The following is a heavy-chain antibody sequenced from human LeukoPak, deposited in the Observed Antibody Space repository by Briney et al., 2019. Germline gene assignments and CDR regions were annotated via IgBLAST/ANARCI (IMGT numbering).Heavy chain of an antibody. V-gene: IGHV4-34*01. CDR1: GGSFSGYY. J-gene: IGHJ4*02. CDR2: INHSGST. D-gene: IGHD3-22*01. Sequence: SETLSLTCAVYGGSFSGYYWSWIRQPPGKGLEWIGEINHSGSTNYNPSLKSRVTISVDTSKNQSSLKLSSVTAADTAVYYCARGPADYYDSSGYYFFDYWGQGTLVTVSS. CDR3: ARGPADYYDSSGYYFFDY.